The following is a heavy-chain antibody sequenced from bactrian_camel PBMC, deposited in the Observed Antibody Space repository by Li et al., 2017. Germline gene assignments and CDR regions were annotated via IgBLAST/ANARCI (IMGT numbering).Heavy chain of an antibody. V-gene: IGHV3S55*01. CDR2: IIGGGAT. D-gene: IGHD6*01. J-gene: IGHJ4*01. CDR1: GYDYKSCS. Sequence: VQLVESGGGSVQAGGSLTLSCAVSGYDYKSCSMGWYRQAPGQERELVATIIGGGATFLADSVKGRFTISRDNAKNTLYLQMNSLKTEDTAVYYCAADRGDPTVVGGPSPWYELNYWGQGTQVTVS. CDR3: AADRGDPTVVGGPSPWYELNY.